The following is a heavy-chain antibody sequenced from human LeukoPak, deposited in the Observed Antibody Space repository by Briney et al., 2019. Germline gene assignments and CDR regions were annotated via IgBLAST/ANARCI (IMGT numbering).Heavy chain of an antibody. Sequence: SETLSLTCTVSGGSISSYYWSWIRQPPGKGLEWIGYIYYSGSTNYNPSLKSRVTISVDTSKNQFSLKLSSVTAADTAVYYCARRDYGGPRAADYWGQGTLVTVSS. J-gene: IGHJ4*02. CDR2: IYYSGST. CDR3: ARRDYGGPRAADY. CDR1: GGSISSYY. D-gene: IGHD4/OR15-4a*01. V-gene: IGHV4-59*01.